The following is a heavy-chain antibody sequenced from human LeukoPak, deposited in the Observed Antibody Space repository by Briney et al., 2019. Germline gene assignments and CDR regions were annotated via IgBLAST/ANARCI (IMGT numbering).Heavy chain of an antibody. CDR3: AREAAAGMNPLLY. CDR1: GFTFSSYE. Sequence: GGSLRLSCAASGFTFSSYEMNWVRQAPGKGLEWVSYISSSGSTIFYADSVQGRFTISRDNAKNSLYLQINSLRAEDTAVYYCAREAAAGMNPLLYWGQGTLVTVSS. V-gene: IGHV3-48*03. D-gene: IGHD6-13*01. J-gene: IGHJ4*02. CDR2: ISSSGSTI.